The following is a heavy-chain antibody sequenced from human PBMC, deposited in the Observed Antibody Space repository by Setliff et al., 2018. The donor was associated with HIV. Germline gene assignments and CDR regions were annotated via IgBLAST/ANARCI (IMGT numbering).Heavy chain of an antibody. CDR3: AREGSGYDRKAFDI. D-gene: IGHD5-12*01. CDR1: GGTFGIYG. J-gene: IGHJ3*02. Sequence: SVKVSCKASGGTFGIYGISWVRQAPGQGLEWMGRTIPMFGTANYAQKFQGRVTITTDESKNTGYMELSSLRSEDTAVYYCAREGSGYDRKAFDIWGKGTMVTVSS. CDR2: TIPMFGTA. V-gene: IGHV1-69*05.